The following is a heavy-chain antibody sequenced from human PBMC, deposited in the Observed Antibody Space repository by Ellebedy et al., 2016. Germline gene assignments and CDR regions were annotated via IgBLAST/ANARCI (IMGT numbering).Heavy chain of an antibody. J-gene: IGHJ6*03. CDR2: IIPIFGTA. D-gene: IGHD3-3*01. V-gene: IGHV1-69*13. CDR1: GGTFSSYA. CDR3: ARDYDPTNYYYMDV. Sequence: SVKVSXKASGGTFSSYAISWVRQAPGQGLEWMGGIIPIFGTANYAQKFQGRVTITADESTSTAYMELSRLRSDDTAVYYCARDYDPTNYYYMDVWGKGTTVTVSS.